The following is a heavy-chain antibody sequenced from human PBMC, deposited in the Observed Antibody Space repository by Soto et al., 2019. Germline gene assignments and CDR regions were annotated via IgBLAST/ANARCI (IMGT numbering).Heavy chain of an antibody. CDR3: ARLVITADGTSEVDP. CDR1: GFTFSSYS. D-gene: IGHD6-13*01. Sequence: PGGSLRLSCAASGFTFSSYSMNWVRQAPGKGLEWVSYISSSGSTIYYADSVKGRFTISRDNDKNSLYLQMNSLRDGDTAVYYCARLVITADGTSEVDPWGQGTLVTVSS. V-gene: IGHV3-48*02. J-gene: IGHJ5*02. CDR2: ISSSGSTI.